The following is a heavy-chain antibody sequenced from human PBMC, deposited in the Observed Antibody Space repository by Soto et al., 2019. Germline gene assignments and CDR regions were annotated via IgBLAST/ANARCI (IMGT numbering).Heavy chain of an antibody. CDR1: GFTFSSYG. Sequence: GGSLRLSCAASGFTFSSYGMHWVRQAPGKGLEWVAVISYDGSNKYYADSVKGRFTISRDNSKNTLYLQMNSLRAEDTAVYYCAKGSCSGGSCYSGYWGQGTLVTVSS. D-gene: IGHD2-15*01. V-gene: IGHV3-30*18. CDR3: AKGSCSGGSCYSGY. CDR2: ISYDGSNK. J-gene: IGHJ4*02.